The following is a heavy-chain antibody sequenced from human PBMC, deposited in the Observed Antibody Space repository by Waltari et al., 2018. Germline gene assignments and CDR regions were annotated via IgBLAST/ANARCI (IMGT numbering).Heavy chain of an antibody. CDR3: AREHVYWYFDL. J-gene: IGHJ2*01. CDR2: IYTSGST. V-gene: IGHV4-61*09. Sequence: QVQLQESGPGLVKPSQTLSLTCTVSGGSISRGSYYWSWIRQPAGKGLEWIGYIYTSGSTNYNPSLKSRVTISVDTSKNQFSLKLSSVTAADTAVYYCAREHVYWYFDLWGRGTLVTVSS. CDR1: GGSISRGSYY.